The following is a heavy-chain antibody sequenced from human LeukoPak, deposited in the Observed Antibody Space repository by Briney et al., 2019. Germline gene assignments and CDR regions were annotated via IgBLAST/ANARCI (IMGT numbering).Heavy chain of an antibody. CDR2: INPSGGST. D-gene: IGHD5-24*01. CDR3: ARVGDGYNPPALDY. V-gene: IGHV1-46*01. CDR1: GGTFSSYA. J-gene: IGHJ4*02. Sequence: GAPVKVSCKASGGTFSSYAISWVRQAPGQGLEWMGIINPSGGSTSYAQKFQGRVTMTRDTSTSTVYMELSSLRSEDTAVYYCARVGDGYNPPALDYWGQGTLVTVSS.